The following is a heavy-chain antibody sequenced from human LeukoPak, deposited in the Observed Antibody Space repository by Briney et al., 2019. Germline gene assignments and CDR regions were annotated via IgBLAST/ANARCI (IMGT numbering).Heavy chain of an antibody. J-gene: IGHJ4*02. CDR2: IYYSGRT. CDR1: GGSISSGGYY. Sequence: KPSQTLSLTCTVSGGSISSGGYYWSWIRHHPRKGLEWIGYIYYSGRTYYNPSLKSRVTISVDTSKNQFSLKLSSVTAADTAVYYCARWELRGMATSGYLDYWGQGTLVTVSS. CDR3: ARWELRGMATSGYLDY. D-gene: IGHD5-24*01. V-gene: IGHV4-31*03.